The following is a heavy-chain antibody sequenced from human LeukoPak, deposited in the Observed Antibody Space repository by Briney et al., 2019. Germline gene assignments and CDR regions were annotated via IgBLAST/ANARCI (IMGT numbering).Heavy chain of an antibody. CDR3: ARDGGYCSGGSCYSDY. Sequence: VASVKVSCKASGGTFSSYAISWVRQAPGQGLEWMGGIIPIFGTANYAQKFQGRVTITADESTSTAYMELSSLRSEDTAVYYCARDGGYCSGGSCYSDYWGQGTLVTVSS. V-gene: IGHV1-69*13. CDR1: GGTFSSYA. J-gene: IGHJ4*02. CDR2: IIPIFGTA. D-gene: IGHD2-15*01.